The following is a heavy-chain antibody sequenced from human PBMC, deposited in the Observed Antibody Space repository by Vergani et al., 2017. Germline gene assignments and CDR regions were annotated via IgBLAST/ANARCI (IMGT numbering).Heavy chain of an antibody. CDR1: NDSVSNTFYY. CDR2: IYYSGST. J-gene: IGHJ4*02. CDR3: ARRSGIVYDIFSGTQYFFDF. D-gene: IGHD3-9*01. V-gene: IGHV4-61*01. Sequence: QVQLQESGPGLVKPSETLSLTCTVSNDSVSNTFYYWGWIRQTPGKGLEWIGYIYYSGSTNYNPSLKSRVTISVDTSKNQFSLKLSSVTAADTAVYYCARRSGIVYDIFSGTQYFFDFWGQGTLVTVSS.